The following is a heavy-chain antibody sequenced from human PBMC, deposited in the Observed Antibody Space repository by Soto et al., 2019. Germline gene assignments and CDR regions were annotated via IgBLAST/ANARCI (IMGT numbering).Heavy chain of an antibody. D-gene: IGHD5-12*01. CDR1: GFTFSSYA. CDR2: ISGSGGST. CDR3: AKPIKEGVATGWHAFDI. Sequence: EVQLLESGGGLVQPGGSLRLSCAASGFTFSSYAMSWVRQAPGKGLEWVSAISGSGGSTYYADSVKGRFTXXXDNSKXXXXXXXXXXXXXXXXXXXCAKPIKEGVATGWHAFDIWGQGTMVTVSS. V-gene: IGHV3-23*01. J-gene: IGHJ3*02.